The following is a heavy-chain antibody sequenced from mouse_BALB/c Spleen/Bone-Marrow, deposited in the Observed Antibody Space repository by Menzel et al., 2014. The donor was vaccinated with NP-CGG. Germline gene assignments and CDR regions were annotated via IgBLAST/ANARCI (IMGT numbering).Heavy chain of an antibody. CDR3: ARNGGAYYRYYYAMDY. V-gene: IGHV2-2*02. Sequence: VMLVESGPGLVQPSQSLSITCTVFGFSLTSYGVHWVRQSPGKGLEWLGVIWSGGSTDYNAAFISRLSISKDNSKSQVFFKMNSLQANDTAIYYCARNGGAYYRYYYAMDYWGQGTSVTVSS. CDR1: GFSLTSYG. J-gene: IGHJ4*01. D-gene: IGHD2-14*01. CDR2: IWSGGST.